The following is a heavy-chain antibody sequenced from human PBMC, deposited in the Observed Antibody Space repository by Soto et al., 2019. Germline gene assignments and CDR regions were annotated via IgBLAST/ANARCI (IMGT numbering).Heavy chain of an antibody. V-gene: IGHV1-2*04. Sequence: LEASCEASGYRFTGYYMQSAQQSPRQGLEWMGWINPNSGGTNYAQKFQGWVTMTRDTSISTAYMELSRLRSDDTAVYYCARDEGPFWSGYYYYGMDVWGQGTTVTVSS. J-gene: IGHJ6*02. CDR3: ARDEGPFWSGYYYYGMDV. CDR1: GYRFTGYY. D-gene: IGHD3-3*01. CDR2: INPNSGGT.